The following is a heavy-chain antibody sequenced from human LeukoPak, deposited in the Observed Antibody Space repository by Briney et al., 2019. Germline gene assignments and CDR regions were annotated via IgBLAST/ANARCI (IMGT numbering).Heavy chain of an antibody. Sequence: SVKVSCKASGGTFSSYAISWVRQAPGQGLEWMGRIIPIFGTANYAQKFQGRVTITTDESTSTAYMELSSLRSEDTAVYYCARTRRGWDSSGYYDAYWGQGTLVTVSS. CDR2: IIPIFGTA. D-gene: IGHD3-22*01. CDR3: ARTRRGWDSSGYYDAY. V-gene: IGHV1-69*05. J-gene: IGHJ4*02. CDR1: GGTFSSYA.